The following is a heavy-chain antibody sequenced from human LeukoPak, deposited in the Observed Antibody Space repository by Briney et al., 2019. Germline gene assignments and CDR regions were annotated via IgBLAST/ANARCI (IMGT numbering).Heavy chain of an antibody. D-gene: IGHD2-8*01. CDR2: IYSSWGA. J-gene: IGHJ4*02. CDR3: ARGGTSGDSSYHFEY. V-gene: IGHV4-59*07. Sequence: PSDSQCLPRAVEVDSNNRYCWSCIPRLPRKGLKWIACIYSSWGADYNPSLKSRVTISVDPSKTQFSLRLHSVTAADTAVYYCARGGTSGDSSYHFEYWGQGTLVTVSA. CDR1: VDSNNRYC.